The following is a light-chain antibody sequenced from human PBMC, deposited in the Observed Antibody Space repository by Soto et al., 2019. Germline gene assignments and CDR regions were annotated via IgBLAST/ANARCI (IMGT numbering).Light chain of an antibody. V-gene: IGKV4-1*01. CDR2: WAS. Sequence: DIVRIETPKRLVVSLFERDTINCKFSQSVSYTSNNKNYLAWYQQKPGQPPKLLIYWASTRESGVPDRFNGSGSGTDFTLTISSLQAEDVAVYYCHQYSSTLLLTFGGGTKVDI. CDR3: HQYSSTLLLT. CDR1: QSVSYTSNNKNY. J-gene: IGKJ4*01.